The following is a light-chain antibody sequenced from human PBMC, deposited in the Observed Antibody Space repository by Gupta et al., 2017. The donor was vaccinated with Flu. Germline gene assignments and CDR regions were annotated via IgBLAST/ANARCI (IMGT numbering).Light chain of an antibody. CDR2: GKN. J-gene: IGLJ2*01. CDR3: KSRDSSGLV. V-gene: IGLV3-19*01. Sequence: SSEMPQDPAVSVALGQTVRITCQGDSLRSYYASWYQQKPGQAPVLVIYGKNNRTSGIPDRFSGSSSVTTASLTITGAQAEDEDDYYWKSRDSSGLVFGGGTKLTVL. CDR1: SLRSYY.